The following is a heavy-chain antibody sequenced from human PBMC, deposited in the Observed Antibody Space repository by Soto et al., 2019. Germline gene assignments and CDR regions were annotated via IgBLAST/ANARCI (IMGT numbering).Heavy chain of an antibody. CDR1: GFTFSSYA. CDR2: ISGSGGST. CDR3: AKGGSGYFYLRFDYGMDV. Sequence: EVQLLESGGGLVQPGGSLRLSCAASGFTFSSYAMSWVRQAPGKGLEWVSAISGSGGSTYYADSVKGRFTISRDNSKNTLYLQMNSLRAEDTAVYYCAKGGSGYFYLRFDYGMDVWGQGTTVTVSS. V-gene: IGHV3-23*01. D-gene: IGHD3-3*01. J-gene: IGHJ6*02.